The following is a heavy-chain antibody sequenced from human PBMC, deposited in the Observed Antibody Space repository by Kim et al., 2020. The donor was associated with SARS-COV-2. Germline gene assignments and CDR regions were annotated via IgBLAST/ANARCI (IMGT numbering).Heavy chain of an antibody. J-gene: IGHJ4*02. CDR3: ARGGHCSGGSCYRPYIPFDY. D-gene: IGHD2-15*01. CDR1: GGSFSGYY. V-gene: IGHV4-34*01. CDR2: INHSGST. Sequence: SETLSLTCAVYGGSFSGYYWSWIRQPPGKGLEWIGEINHSGSTNYNPSLKSRVTISVDTSKNQFSLKLSSVTAADTAVYYCARGGHCSGGSCYRPYIPFDYWGQGTLVTVSS.